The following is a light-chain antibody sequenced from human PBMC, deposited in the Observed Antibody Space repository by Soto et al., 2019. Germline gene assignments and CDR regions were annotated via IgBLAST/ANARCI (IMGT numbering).Light chain of an antibody. V-gene: IGLV2-14*01. J-gene: IGLJ2*01. Sequence: QSVLTQPDSVSGSPGQSITISCTGPSSDVGGYNYVSWYQQHPGKAPKLMIYDVSNRPSGVSNRFSGSKSGNTASLTISGLQAEDEADYYCSSYTSSSTYVVFGGGTKLTVL. CDR1: SSDVGGYNY. CDR2: DVS. CDR3: SSYTSSSTYVV.